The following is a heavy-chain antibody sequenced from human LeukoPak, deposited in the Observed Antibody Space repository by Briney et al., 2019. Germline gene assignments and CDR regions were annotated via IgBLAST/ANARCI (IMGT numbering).Heavy chain of an antibody. CDR1: GGSISSGSYY. D-gene: IGHD3-3*01. CDR2: IFTSGST. CDR3: ARGSGPQAHFDY. Sequence: PSETLSLTCTVSGGSISSGSYYWSWIRQPAGKGLEWIGRIFTSGSTKYNPSLKSRVTISVDTSKSQFSLKLSSVTAADTAVYYCARGSGPQAHFDYWGQGTLVTVSS. J-gene: IGHJ4*02. V-gene: IGHV4-61*02.